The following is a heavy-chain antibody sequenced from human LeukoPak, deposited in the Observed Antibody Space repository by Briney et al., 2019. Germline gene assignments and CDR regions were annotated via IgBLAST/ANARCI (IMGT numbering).Heavy chain of an antibody. CDR2: INHSGST. V-gene: IGHV4-34*01. Sequence: SETLSLTCAVYGGSFSGYYWSWIRQPPGKGLEWIGEINHSGSTNYNPSLKSRVTISVDTSKNQFSLKLSSVTAADTAVYYCASATTYYYDSSGYYRKWGQGTLVTVSS. CDR3: ASATTYYYDSSGYYRK. CDR1: GGSFSGYY. J-gene: IGHJ4*02. D-gene: IGHD3-22*01.